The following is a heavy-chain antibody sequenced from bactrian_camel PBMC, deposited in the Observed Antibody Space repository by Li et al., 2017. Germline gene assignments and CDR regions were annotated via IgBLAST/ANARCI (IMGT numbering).Heavy chain of an antibody. CDR3: AADCVGWAQGSY. CDR2: IDSDGST. D-gene: IGHD5*01. CDR1: GYIYSRCC. Sequence: HVQLVESGGGSVQAGGSLRLSCVASGYIYSRCCMAWFRQAPGKEREGVAAIDSDGSTSYADSVKGRFTISRFNRANELYLQMNSLETEDTAAYYCAADCVGWAQGSYWGQGTQVTVS. V-gene: IGHV3S53*01. J-gene: IGHJ4*01.